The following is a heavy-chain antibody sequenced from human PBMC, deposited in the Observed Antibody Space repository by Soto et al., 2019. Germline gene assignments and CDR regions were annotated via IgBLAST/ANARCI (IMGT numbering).Heavy chain of an antibody. Sequence: SETLSLTCTASGGSISSFYWNWIRQPPGKGLEWIGYISYSGSTNYNPSLKSRVTISVDTSKNKFSLRLTSVTAADTAVYYCARDLSGSYFGDDAFDIWGQGTMVTVSS. D-gene: IGHD1-26*01. CDR1: GGSISSFY. CDR3: ARDLSGSYFGDDAFDI. J-gene: IGHJ3*02. CDR2: ISYSGST. V-gene: IGHV4-59*01.